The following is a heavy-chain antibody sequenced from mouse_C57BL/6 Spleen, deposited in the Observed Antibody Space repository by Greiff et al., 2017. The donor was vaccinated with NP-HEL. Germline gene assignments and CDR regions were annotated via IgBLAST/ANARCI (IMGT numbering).Heavy chain of an antibody. CDR1: GFNIKNTY. V-gene: IGHV14-3*01. CDR2: IDPANGNT. J-gene: IGHJ2*01. D-gene: IGHD3-2*02. CDR3: ADDSSGYLYYFDY. Sequence: VQLKESVAELVRPGASVKLSCTASGFNIKNTYMHWVKQRPEQGLEWIGRIDPANGNTKYAPKFQGKATITADTSSNTAYLQLSSLTSEDTAIYYCADDSSGYLYYFDYWGQGTTLTVSS.